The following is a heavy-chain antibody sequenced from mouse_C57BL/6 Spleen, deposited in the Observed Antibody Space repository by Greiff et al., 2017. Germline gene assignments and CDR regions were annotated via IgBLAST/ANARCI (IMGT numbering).Heavy chain of an antibody. CDR2: INPNNGGT. J-gene: IGHJ4*01. Sequence: EVQLQQSGPELVKPGASVKMSCKASGYTFTDYNMHWVKQSHGKSLEWIGYINPNNGGTSYNQKFKGKATLTVNKSSSTAYMELRSLTSEDSAVYYCARRGETAQATWAYAMDYWGQGTSVTVSS. CDR3: ARRGETAQATWAYAMDY. D-gene: IGHD3-2*02. CDR1: GYTFTDYN. V-gene: IGHV1-22*01.